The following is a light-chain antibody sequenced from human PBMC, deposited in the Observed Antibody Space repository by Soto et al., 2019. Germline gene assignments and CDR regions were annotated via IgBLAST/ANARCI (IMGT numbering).Light chain of an antibody. V-gene: IGKV1-5*03. Sequence: DIQLTQSPSFLSASVGDRVTITCRASQGISSYLAWFQQRPGKAPKLLIYKTSNLESGVPSRFSGSGSGTEFTLTISSLQPDDFATYYCQQYSSYEIFAFGPGTKVDIK. CDR2: KTS. J-gene: IGKJ3*01. CDR1: QGISSY. CDR3: QQYSSYEIFA.